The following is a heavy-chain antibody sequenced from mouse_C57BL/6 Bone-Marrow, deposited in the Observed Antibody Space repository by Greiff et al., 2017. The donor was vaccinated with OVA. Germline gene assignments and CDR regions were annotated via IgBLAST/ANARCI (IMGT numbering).Heavy chain of an antibody. CDR2: ISYDGSN. J-gene: IGHJ3*01. V-gene: IGHV3-6*01. CDR3: AIYGAY. CDR1: GYSITSGYY. D-gene: IGHD1-1*02. Sequence: DVKLVESGPGLVKPSQSLSLTCSVTGYSITSGYYWNWIRQFPGNKLEWMGYISYDGSNNYNPSLKNRISITRDTSKNQFFLKLNSVTTEDTATYYCAIYGAYWGQGTLVTVSA.